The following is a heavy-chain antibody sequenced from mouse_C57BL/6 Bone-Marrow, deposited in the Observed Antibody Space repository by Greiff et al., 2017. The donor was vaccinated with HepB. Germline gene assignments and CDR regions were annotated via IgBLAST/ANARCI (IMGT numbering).Heavy chain of an antibody. Sequence: QVQLQQSGAELVKPGASVKMSCKASGYTFTSYWLTWVKQRPGQGLEWIGDIYPGSGSTNYNEKFKSKATLTVDTSSSTAYMQLSSLTSEDSAVYYCARYYGSSTDYYAMDYWGQGTSVTVSS. V-gene: IGHV1-55*01. CDR3: ARYYGSSTDYYAMDY. D-gene: IGHD1-1*01. J-gene: IGHJ4*01. CDR1: GYTFTSYW. CDR2: IYPGSGST.